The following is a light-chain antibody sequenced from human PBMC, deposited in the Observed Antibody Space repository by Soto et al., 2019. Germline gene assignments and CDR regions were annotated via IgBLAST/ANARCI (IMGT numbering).Light chain of an antibody. CDR1: SSNIGNNY. V-gene: IGLV1-51*01. CDR2: DNN. CDR3: GTWDTSLSAGYV. Sequence: QSVLTQPPSVSAAPGQKVTISCSGSSSNIGNNYVSWYQQVPGTAPKLLIYDNNKRPSGIPDRFSGSKSGTSATLGITGLQTGDEADYYCGTWDTSLSAGYVFGTGTKLTVL. J-gene: IGLJ1*01.